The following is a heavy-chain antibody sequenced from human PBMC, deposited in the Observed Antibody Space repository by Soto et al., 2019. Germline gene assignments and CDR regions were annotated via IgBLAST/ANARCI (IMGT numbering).Heavy chain of an antibody. CDR1: GYIFVNYG. V-gene: IGHV1-18*01. Sequence: QVQLVQSGDEVRKPGSSVKVSCKASGYIFVNYGIAWVRQAPGQGLEWMGWISPYSGNTHYASKVQGRLTMPTDTXXRTGYMNQRSLTSDDAAVYYCAMVHNYVTPTPRDVWGQGTTVTVSS. CDR3: AMVHNYVTPTPRDV. CDR2: ISPYSGNT. D-gene: IGHD3-16*01. J-gene: IGHJ6*02.